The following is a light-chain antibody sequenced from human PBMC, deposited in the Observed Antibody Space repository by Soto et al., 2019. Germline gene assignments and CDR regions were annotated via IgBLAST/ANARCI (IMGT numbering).Light chain of an antibody. CDR2: GAS. CDR1: QSVSSS. V-gene: IGKV3-20*01. Sequence: EIVLTQSPGTLSLSPGERATLSCRASQSVSSSLAWYQQKPGQAPRLLIYGASSRATGIPDRFSGSGSGPDFTLTISRLEPEDFAVCFCQHYGSSRTFSQGTKVEIK. J-gene: IGKJ1*01. CDR3: QHYGSSRT.